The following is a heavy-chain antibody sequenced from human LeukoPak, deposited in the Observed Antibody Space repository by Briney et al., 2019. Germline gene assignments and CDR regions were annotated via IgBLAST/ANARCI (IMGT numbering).Heavy chain of an antibody. J-gene: IGHJ5*02. CDR3: ARLYGPGSYYNVGWFDP. D-gene: IGHD3-10*01. CDR2: INPNSGGT. CDR1: GYTFTGYY. V-gene: IGHV1-2*02. Sequence: ASVKVSCKASGYTFTGYYMHWVRQAPGQGLEWMGWINPNSGGTNYAQKFQGRVTMTRDTSISTAYMELSRLRSDDTAVYYCARLYGPGSYYNVGWFDPWGQGTLVTVSS.